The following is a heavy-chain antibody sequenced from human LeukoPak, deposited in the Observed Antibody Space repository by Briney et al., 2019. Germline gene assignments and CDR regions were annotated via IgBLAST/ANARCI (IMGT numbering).Heavy chain of an antibody. CDR3: AKRIEYYFDY. J-gene: IGHJ4*02. CDR2: ISGSGGST. V-gene: IGHV3-23*01. CDR1: GFTFRSYA. D-gene: IGHD3-16*02. Sequence: PGGSLRPSCAASGFTFRSYAMSWVRQAPGKGLEWVSAISGSGGSTYYADSVKGRFTISRDNSKNTLYLQMNSLRAEDTAVYYCAKRIEYYFDYWGQGTLVTVSS.